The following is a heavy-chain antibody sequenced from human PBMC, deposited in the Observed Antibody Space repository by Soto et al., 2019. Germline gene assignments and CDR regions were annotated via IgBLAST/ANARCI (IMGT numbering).Heavy chain of an antibody. V-gene: IGHV3-9*01. J-gene: IGHJ2*01. Sequence: HPGGSLRLSCAASGFTFDDYAMHWVRQAPGKGLEWVSGISWNSGSIGYADSVKGRFTISRDNAKNSLYLQMNSLRAEDTALHYCAKEIAAAGTAYWYFDLWGRGTLVTVSS. CDR3: AKEIAAAGTAYWYFDL. D-gene: IGHD6-13*01. CDR2: ISWNSGSI. CDR1: GFTFDDYA.